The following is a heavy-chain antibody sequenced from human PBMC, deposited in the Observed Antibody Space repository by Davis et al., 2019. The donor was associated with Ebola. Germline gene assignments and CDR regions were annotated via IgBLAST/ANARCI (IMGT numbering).Heavy chain of an antibody. D-gene: IGHD3-10*01. Sequence: AASVKVSCKTSGYTFTNYDINWVRQAPGQGLEWMGWMNPNSGNTNYAQKLQGRVTMTTDTSTSTAYMELRSLRSDDTAVYYCARSELWFGELHFDYWGQGTLVTVSS. CDR2: MNPNSGNT. J-gene: IGHJ4*02. CDR3: ARSELWFGELHFDY. V-gene: IGHV1-18*01. CDR1: GYTFTNYD.